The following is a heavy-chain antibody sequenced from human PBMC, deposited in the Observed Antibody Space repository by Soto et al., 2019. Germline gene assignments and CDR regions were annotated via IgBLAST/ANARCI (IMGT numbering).Heavy chain of an antibody. J-gene: IGHJ4*02. CDR3: AHSRYRSGWDLFDY. D-gene: IGHD6-19*01. CDR2: IYWDDDK. V-gene: IGHV2-5*02. Sequence: QITLKESGPTLVKPTQTLTLTCTFSGFSLSTSGVGVGWIRQPPGKALEWLALIYWDDDKRYSPSLKSRLTNXKXTXXNQVVLTMTNMDPVDTATYYCAHSRYRSGWDLFDYWGQGTLVTVSS. CDR1: GFSLSTSGVG.